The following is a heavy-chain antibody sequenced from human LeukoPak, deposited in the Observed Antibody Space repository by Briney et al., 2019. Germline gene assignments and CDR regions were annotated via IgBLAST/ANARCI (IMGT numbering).Heavy chain of an antibody. CDR3: AASRDYDDLEY. Sequence: GGSLRLSCAASGFTVSSNYMSWVRQAPGKGLEWVSVIYSGGSTYYADSVKGRFTISRDNSKNTLYLQMNSLRAEDTAVYYCAASRDYDDLEYWGQGTLVTVSS. J-gene: IGHJ4*02. D-gene: IGHD4-17*01. CDR1: GFTVSSNY. CDR2: IYSGGST. V-gene: IGHV3-53*01.